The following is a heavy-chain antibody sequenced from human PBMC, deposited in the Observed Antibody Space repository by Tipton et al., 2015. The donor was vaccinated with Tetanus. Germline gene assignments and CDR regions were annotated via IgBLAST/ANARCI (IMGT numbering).Heavy chain of an antibody. V-gene: IGHV3-48*03. CDR2: ISNVGASI. D-gene: IGHD6-25*01. CDR1: GFSFSAYE. CDR3: ARHGFSSGFFDG. Sequence: SLRLSCAASGFSFSAYEMSWVRQAPGMGLEWVAYISNVGASIYYDESVKGRFTISRDNAKNSGNLQMNSLRAGDTVVYYCARHGFSSGFFDGWGQGALGPVSS. J-gene: IGHJ4*02.